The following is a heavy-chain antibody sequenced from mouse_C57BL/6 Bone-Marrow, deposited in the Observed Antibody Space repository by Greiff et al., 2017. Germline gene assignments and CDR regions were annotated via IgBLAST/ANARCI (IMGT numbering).Heavy chain of an antibody. CDR3: TTRQLRLRFAY. D-gene: IGHD3-2*02. J-gene: IGHJ3*01. V-gene: IGHV14-1*01. CDR2: IDPEDGDT. CDR1: GFNIKDYY. Sequence: EVQLQQSGAELVRPGASVKLSCTASGFNIKDYYMHWVKQRPEQGLEWIGRIDPEDGDTEYAPKFQGKATMTADPSSNTAYLQLSSLTSEDTAVYYCTTRQLRLRFAYWGQGTLVTVSA.